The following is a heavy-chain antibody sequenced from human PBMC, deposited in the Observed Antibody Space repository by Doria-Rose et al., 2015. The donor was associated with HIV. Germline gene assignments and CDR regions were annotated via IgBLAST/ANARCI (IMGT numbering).Heavy chain of an antibody. Sequence: EVQLQESGGGLVQPGGSLRLSCAASGFTFSDHYMDWVRQAPGKELEWVGRSKNKVKSYTTEYAASVKGRFTIPRDGSENSLYLQMNSLKTEDTAVYHCATWISGSYNYWGQGTLVTVSS. J-gene: IGHJ4*02. CDR2: SKNKVKSYTT. CDR1: GFTFSDHY. V-gene: IGHV3-72*01. D-gene: IGHD1-26*01. CDR3: ATWISGSYNY.